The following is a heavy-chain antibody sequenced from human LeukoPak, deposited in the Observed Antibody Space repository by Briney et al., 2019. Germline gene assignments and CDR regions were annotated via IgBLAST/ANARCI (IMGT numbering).Heavy chain of an antibody. CDR2: ISAYNGNT. V-gene: IGHV1-18*01. CDR1: GYTFTSYG. J-gene: IGHJ6*02. Sequence: GASVKVSCKASGYTFTSYGISWVRQAPGQGLEWMGWISAYNGNTNYAQKLQGRVTMTRDTSTSTVYMELSSLRSEDTAVYYCAVRYYYDSSGYYYGDKVKGSDYYYGMDVWGQGTTVTVSS. CDR3: AVRYYYDSSGYYYGDKVKGSDYYYGMDV. D-gene: IGHD3-22*01.